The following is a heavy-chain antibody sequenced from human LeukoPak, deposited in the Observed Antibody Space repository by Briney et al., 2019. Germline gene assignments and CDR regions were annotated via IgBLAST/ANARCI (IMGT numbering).Heavy chain of an antibody. CDR2: IYYSGST. D-gene: IGHD1-26*01. CDR3: ARGGLQTMGENWFDP. CDR1: GGSISSYY. J-gene: IGHJ5*02. Sequence: KPSETLSLTCTVSGGSISSYYWSWIRQPPGKGLEWIGYIYYSGSTNYNPSLKSRVTISVDTSKNQFSLKLSSVTAADTAVYYCARGGLQTMGENWFDPWGQGTLVTVSS. V-gene: IGHV4-59*01.